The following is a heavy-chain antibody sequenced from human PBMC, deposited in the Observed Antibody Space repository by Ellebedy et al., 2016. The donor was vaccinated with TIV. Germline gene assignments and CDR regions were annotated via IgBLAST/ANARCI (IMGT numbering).Heavy chain of an antibody. Sequence: GESLKIPCPSPGFPLRSFGLSSVRQAPGKGLGWGSPISGSGGSTYYADSVKGRFTISRDNSKKTLYLQMNSLRAEDTAVYYWARGAYLGYWYFDLWGRGTLVTVSS. CDR2: ISGSGGST. V-gene: IGHV3-23*01. CDR3: ARGAYLGYWYFDL. J-gene: IGHJ2*01. CDR1: GFPLRSFG.